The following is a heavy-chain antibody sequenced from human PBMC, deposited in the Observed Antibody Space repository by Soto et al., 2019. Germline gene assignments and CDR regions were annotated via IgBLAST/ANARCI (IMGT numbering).Heavy chain of an antibody. CDR2: IYYSGST. CDR1: GGSISSGGYY. Sequence: SETLSLTCTVSGGSISSGGYYWSWIRQHPGKGLEWIGYIYYSGSTYYNPSLKSRVTISVDTSKNQFSLKLSSVTAADTAVHYCARGSTLELHLSLLRGMDVWSQGPTVTVSS. CDR3: ARGSTLELHLSLLRGMDV. D-gene: IGHD1-7*01. J-gene: IGHJ6*02. V-gene: IGHV4-31*03.